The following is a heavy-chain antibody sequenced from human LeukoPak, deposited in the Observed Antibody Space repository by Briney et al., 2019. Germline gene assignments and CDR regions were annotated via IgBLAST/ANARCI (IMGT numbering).Heavy chain of an antibody. D-gene: IGHD5-18*01. CDR1: GYTFTSYD. CDR3: ARGRGYSYGYADY. Sequence: ASVTVSCTASGYTFTSYDINWVRRATGQGLEWMGWMNPNSGNTGYAEKFQGRVTMTRNISIRTAYMELSTLRSDDTAVYYCARGRGYSYGYADYWGQGTLVTVSS. CDR2: MNPNSGNT. V-gene: IGHV1-8*01. J-gene: IGHJ4*02.